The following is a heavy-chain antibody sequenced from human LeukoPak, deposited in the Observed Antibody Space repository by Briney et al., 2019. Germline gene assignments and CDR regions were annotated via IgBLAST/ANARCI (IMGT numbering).Heavy chain of an antibody. CDR3: ESSIAARPPYYFDY. Sequence: SVKVSCKASGGTFSSYAISWVRQAPGQGREWMGGIIPIFGTANSAQKFQGRVTITTDESTSTAYMELSSLRSEDTAVYYCESSIAARPPYYFDYWGQGTLVSVSS. CDR2: IIPIFGTA. V-gene: IGHV1-69*05. CDR1: GGTFSSYA. J-gene: IGHJ4*02. D-gene: IGHD6-6*01.